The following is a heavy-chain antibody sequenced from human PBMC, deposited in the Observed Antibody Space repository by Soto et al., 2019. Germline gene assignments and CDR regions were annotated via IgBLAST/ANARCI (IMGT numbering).Heavy chain of an antibody. CDR1: GTSISGYY. CDR2: ISHTGTT. V-gene: IGHV4-59*01. J-gene: IGHJ6*02. D-gene: IGHD6-19*01. CDR3: ARGRKVEQWVSSGRGGGMDV. Sequence: SETLSLPCTVSGTSISGYYWSWVRQPPGKGLEWIGYISHTGTTDYRASLKGRVNLSLDTSANSFSLKLGSVTPADTALYYCARGRKVEQWVSSGRGGGMDVWGHGTTVTVSS.